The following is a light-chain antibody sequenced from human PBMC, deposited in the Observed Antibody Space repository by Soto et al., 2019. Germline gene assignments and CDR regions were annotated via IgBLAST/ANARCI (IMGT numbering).Light chain of an antibody. CDR1: QSISSW. CDR2: DAS. CDR3: QQYDSYSPLT. V-gene: IGKV1-5*01. J-gene: IGKJ4*01. Sequence: DIQMTQSPSTLSASVGDRVTITCRASQSISSWLAWYQQKPGKAPKFLIYDASALESGVPSRFSGSGSGTEFTLTIRSLQPDDFATYYCQQYDSYSPLTFGGGTKVDIK.